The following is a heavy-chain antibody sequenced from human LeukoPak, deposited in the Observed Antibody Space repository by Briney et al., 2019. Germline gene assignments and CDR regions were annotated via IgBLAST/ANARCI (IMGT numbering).Heavy chain of an antibody. D-gene: IGHD2-8*01. V-gene: IGHV3-7*01. CDR2: INQGGSEI. CDR3: ARDQNGALDI. Sequence: GESLRLSCAGSGFMFSSYWMSWVRQAPGKGLEWVANINQGGSEIYYVDSVKGRFTISRDNAEKSLVLQMNSLRADDTAMYYCARDQNGALDIWGQGTMVSVSS. CDR1: GFMFSSYW. J-gene: IGHJ3*02.